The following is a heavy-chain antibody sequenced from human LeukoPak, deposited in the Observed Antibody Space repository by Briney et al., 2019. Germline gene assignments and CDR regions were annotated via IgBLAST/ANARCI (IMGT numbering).Heavy chain of an antibody. V-gene: IGHV4-34*01. J-gene: IGHJ6*03. Sequence: SETLSLTCAVYGGSFSGYYWSWIRQPPGKGLEWIGEINHSGSTNYNPSLKSRVTISVDTSKNQFSLKLSSVTAADTAVYYCARDETYSSDWQSNHYYYYMDVWGKGTTVTVSS. CDR1: GGSFSGYY. CDR2: INHSGST. D-gene: IGHD6-19*01. CDR3: ARDETYSSDWQSNHYYYYMDV.